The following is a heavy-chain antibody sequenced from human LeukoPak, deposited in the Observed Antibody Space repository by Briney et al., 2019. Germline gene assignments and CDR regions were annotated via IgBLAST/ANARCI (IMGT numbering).Heavy chain of an antibody. CDR1: GGSISSYY. Sequence: SETLSLTCTVSGGSISSYYWSWIRQPPGKGREWIGYIYYSGSTNYNPSLKSRVTISVDTSKNQFSLKLSSVTAADTAVYYCARLASRATDVWGQGTLVTVSS. V-gene: IGHV4-59*08. CDR3: ARLASRATDV. CDR2: IYYSGST. J-gene: IGHJ4*02.